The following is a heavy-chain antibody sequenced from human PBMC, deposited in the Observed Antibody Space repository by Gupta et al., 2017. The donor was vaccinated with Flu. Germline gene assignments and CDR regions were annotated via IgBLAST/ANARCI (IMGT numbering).Heavy chain of an antibody. Sequence: EVQLLESGGGLVQPGGSLRLSCAASGFTFSSYAMRWVRQAPGKGLEWVSAISGSGGSTYYADSVKGRFTISGDNSKNTLYLQMNSLRAEDTAVYYCAKDPTGAVAGQYNWFDPWGQGTLVTVSS. CDR3: AKDPTGAVAGQYNWFDP. J-gene: IGHJ5*02. D-gene: IGHD6-19*01. CDR2: ISGSGGST. V-gene: IGHV3-23*01. CDR1: GFTFSSYA.